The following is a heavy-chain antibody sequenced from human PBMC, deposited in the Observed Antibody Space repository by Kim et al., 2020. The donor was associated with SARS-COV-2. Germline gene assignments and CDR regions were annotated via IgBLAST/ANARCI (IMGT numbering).Heavy chain of an antibody. V-gene: IGHV4-59*13. CDR3: ARAPRYNWNYFDY. CDR2: VHSTGSA. J-gene: IGHJ4*02. Sequence: SETLSLTCTVSGDSISGYYWSWIRQPPGKGLEWIAYVHSTGSANSNPSLKSRVTISVDTSKNRFSLRLSSVTAADSALYYCARAPRYNWNYFDYWGQGAL. D-gene: IGHD1-20*01. CDR1: GDSISGYY.